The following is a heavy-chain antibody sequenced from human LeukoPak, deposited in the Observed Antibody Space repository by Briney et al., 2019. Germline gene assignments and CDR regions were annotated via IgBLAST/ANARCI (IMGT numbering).Heavy chain of an antibody. J-gene: IGHJ6*03. Sequence: GGSLRLSCAASGFTFSSHWMTWVRQALGKGLEWVANIKQDGSVKYYVDSVKGRFTISRDNAKNSLYLQMNSLRVEDTAVYYCAREGNYNMDVWGKGTTVTVSS. V-gene: IGHV3-7*01. CDR1: GFTFSSHW. CDR3: AREGNYNMDV. CDR2: IKQDGSVK.